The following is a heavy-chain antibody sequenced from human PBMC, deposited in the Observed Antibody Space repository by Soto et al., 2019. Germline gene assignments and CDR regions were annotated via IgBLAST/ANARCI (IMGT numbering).Heavy chain of an antibody. J-gene: IGHJ3*02. CDR1: GFTFSSYW. CDR2: INSDGSST. V-gene: IGHV3-74*01. Sequence: GGSLRLSCAASGFTFSSYWMHWVRQAPGKGLVWVSRINSDGSSTSYADSVKGRFTISRDNAKNTLYLQMNSLRAEDTAVYYCARALGYSSGNDAFDIWGQGTMVTVSS. CDR3: ARALGYSSGNDAFDI. D-gene: IGHD6-25*01.